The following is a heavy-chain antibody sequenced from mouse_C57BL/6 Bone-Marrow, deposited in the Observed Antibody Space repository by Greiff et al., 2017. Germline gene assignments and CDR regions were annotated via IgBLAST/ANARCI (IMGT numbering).Heavy chain of an antibody. D-gene: IGHD2-5*01. Sequence: QVHVKQSGAELVRPGTSVKMSCKASGYTFTNYWIGWAKQRPGHGLEWIGDIYPGGGYTNYNEKFKGKATLTADKSSSTAYMQFSSLTSEDSAIYYCATYYSNYALSMDYWGQGTSVTVSS. CDR3: ATYYSNYALSMDY. J-gene: IGHJ4*01. CDR1: GYTFTNYW. V-gene: IGHV1-63*01. CDR2: IYPGGGYT.